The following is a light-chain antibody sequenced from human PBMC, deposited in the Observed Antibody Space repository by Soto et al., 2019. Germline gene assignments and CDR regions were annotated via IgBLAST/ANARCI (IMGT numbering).Light chain of an antibody. V-gene: IGKV1-39*01. J-gene: IGKJ3*01. CDR3: QQSYSTPFT. CDR1: QSISSN. CDR2: AAS. Sequence: DIQMTQSPPSLPASVGDRVTITCRAGQSISSNLNWYQQRPGKAPELLIFAASSLQSGVPSRFSGSGSGTDFTLTISSLQPADFATYYCQQSYSTPFTFGPGTRVDLK.